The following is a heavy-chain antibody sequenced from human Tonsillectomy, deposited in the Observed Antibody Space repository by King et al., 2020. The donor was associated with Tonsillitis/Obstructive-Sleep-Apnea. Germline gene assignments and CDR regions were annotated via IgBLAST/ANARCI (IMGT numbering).Heavy chain of an antibody. CDR3: ATRGVLRVLEWSRRGRAFDI. D-gene: IGHD3-3*01. CDR1: GVTFSSYA. Sequence: VQLVESGGGLVQPGESLRLSCAASGVTFSSYAMRWVRQAPGKGLEWGSAISGSGGSTYYADSVKGRFTISRDNSKNTLYLQMNSLRAEDTAVYYCATRGVLRVLEWSRRGRAFDIWGQGTMVTVSS. J-gene: IGHJ3*02. V-gene: IGHV3-23*04. CDR2: ISGSGGST.